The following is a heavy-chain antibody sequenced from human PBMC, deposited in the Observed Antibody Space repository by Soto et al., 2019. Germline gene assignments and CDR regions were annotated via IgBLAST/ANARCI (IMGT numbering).Heavy chain of an antibody. CDR3: ARDPCSGGSCYSVY. Sequence: GGSLRLSCAASGFTFSSYSMNWVRQAPGKGLEWVSSISSSSSYIYYADSVKGRFTISRDKAKNSLYLQMNSLRAEDTAVYYCARDPCSGGSCYSVYWGHGTLVTVSS. CDR2: ISSSSSYI. CDR1: GFTFSSYS. J-gene: IGHJ4*01. D-gene: IGHD2-15*01. V-gene: IGHV3-21*01.